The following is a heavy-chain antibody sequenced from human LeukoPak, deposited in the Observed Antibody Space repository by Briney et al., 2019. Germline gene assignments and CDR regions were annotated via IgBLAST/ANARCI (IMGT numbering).Heavy chain of an antibody. CDR3: AKGSGGAIVHDYFDS. V-gene: IGHV3-30*18. CDR2: VSYDETNK. Sequence: GRSLRLSCAASGFTFSSFGLHWVRQAPGKGLAWVAVVSYDETNKDYTDSVKGRFTISRDNSKNTVYLQMNGLRAEDTAVYYCAKGSGGAIVHDYFDSWGQGTLVTVSS. CDR1: GFTFSSFG. J-gene: IGHJ4*02. D-gene: IGHD3-16*02.